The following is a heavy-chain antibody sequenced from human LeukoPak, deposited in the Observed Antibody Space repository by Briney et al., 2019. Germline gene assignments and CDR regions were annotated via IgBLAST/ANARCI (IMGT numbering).Heavy chain of an antibody. CDR3: VLAVAAMVRFAY. D-gene: IGHD5-18*01. Sequence: PGGSLRLSCAASGFTFSSYAMSWVRQAPGKGLEWVSAISGSGGSTYYADSVKGRFTISRDNSKNTLYLQMNSLRAEDTAVYYCVLAVAAMVRFAYWGQGTLVTVSS. CDR2: ISGSGGST. J-gene: IGHJ4*02. CDR1: GFTFSSYA. V-gene: IGHV3-23*01.